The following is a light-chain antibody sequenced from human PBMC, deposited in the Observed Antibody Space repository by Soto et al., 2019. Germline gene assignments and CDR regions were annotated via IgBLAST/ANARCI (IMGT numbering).Light chain of an antibody. CDR1: SSNIGSHT. CDR2: SNT. CDR3: AALDDSLNGVV. V-gene: IGLV1-44*01. Sequence: QSVLTQPPSASGTPGQTIAISCSGGSSNIGSHTVNWYQQLPGTAPRLLIYSNTQRPSGVPDRFSGSKSGTSASLAISGLQSEYEGDYYCAALDDSLNGVVFGGGTKVTVL. J-gene: IGLJ2*01.